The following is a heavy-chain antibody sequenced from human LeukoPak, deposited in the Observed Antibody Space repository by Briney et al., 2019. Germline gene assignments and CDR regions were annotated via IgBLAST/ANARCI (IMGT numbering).Heavy chain of an antibody. D-gene: IGHD6-19*01. V-gene: IGHV4-59*01. J-gene: IGHJ4*02. CDR3: ARVGSWYYFDY. CDR2: IDYSGNT. CDR1: GGSFSSYY. Sequence: SETLSLTCTVSGGSFSSYYWTWIRQPPGKGLEWIAYIDYSGNTNYSPSLKSRVTISVDTSRNQFSLKLSSVTAADTAVYYCARVGSWYYFDYWGQGTPVTVSS.